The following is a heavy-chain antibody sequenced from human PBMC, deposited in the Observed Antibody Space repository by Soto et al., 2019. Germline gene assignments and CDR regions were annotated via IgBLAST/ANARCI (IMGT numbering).Heavy chain of an antibody. CDR1: GYTFTSYA. CDR3: ARGSGYYYWDDY. CDR2: INAGNGNT. V-gene: IGHV1-3*05. Sequence: QVQLVQSGAEEKKPGASVKVSCKASGYTFTSYAMHWVRQAPGQRLEWMGWINAGNGNTKYSQKFQGRVTITRDTSAGPAYMELSSLKSEDTAVDYCARGSGYYYWDDYWGQGTLVTVSS. D-gene: IGHD3-22*01. J-gene: IGHJ4*02.